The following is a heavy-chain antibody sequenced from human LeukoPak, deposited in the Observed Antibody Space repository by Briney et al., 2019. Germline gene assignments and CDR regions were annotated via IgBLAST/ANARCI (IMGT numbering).Heavy chain of an antibody. CDR1: GYTFTDYY. V-gene: IGHV1-18*04. CDR3: ARDQGYVLRYFDWLGLGAFDI. Sequence: AASVKVSCKTSGYTFTDYYMHWVRQAPGQGLEWMGWISAYNGNTNYAQKLQGRVTMTTDTSTSTAYMELRSLRSDDTAVYYCARDQGYVLRYFDWLGLGAFDIWGQGTMVTVSS. J-gene: IGHJ3*02. D-gene: IGHD3-9*01. CDR2: ISAYNGNT.